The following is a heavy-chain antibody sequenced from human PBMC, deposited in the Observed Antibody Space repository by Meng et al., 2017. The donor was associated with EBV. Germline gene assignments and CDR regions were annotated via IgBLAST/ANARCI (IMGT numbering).Heavy chain of an antibody. V-gene: IGHV1-69*01. Sequence: LLQRSGVEGTWTGSSWRVYSSTSGGSIRSDAVSWVRQAPGQEFEWMGCLIPMSGVPHYAQKFLDRVAIMADESTSTHSMELNDLSFEVTAMYYCASESGRWFTPDYWGQGTLVTVSS. J-gene: IGHJ4*02. D-gene: IGHD3-10*01. CDR2: LIPMSGVP. CDR1: GGSIRSDA. CDR3: ASESGRWFTPDY.